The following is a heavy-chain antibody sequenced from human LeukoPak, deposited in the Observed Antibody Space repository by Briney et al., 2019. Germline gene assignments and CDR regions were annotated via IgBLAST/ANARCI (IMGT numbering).Heavy chain of an antibody. CDR1: GLTVTNAH. CDR2: TYTGGST. V-gene: IGHV3-53*01. D-gene: IGHD2-8*01. J-gene: IGHJ4*02. Sequence: GGSLSFSGAAPGLTVTNAHMSGVRKAPGKGLNWVAGTYTGGSTYYAESVKGRFTISRDSLQSTVYLYKTSLRVADTAAYFCATCKIGRHFDYRGQGTLVTVSS. CDR3: ATCKIGRHFDY.